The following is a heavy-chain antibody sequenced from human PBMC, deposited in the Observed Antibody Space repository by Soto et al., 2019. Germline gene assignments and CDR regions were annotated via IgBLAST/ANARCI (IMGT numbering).Heavy chain of an antibody. CDR3: VRDKDIVANYYYYYDMDV. V-gene: IGHV4-34*01. CDR2: INHSGST. Sequence: SETLSLTCAVYGGSFSGYYWSWIRQPPGEGLEWIGEINHSGSTNYNPSLKSRVTISVETSKNQFSLKLSSVTAADTAVYYCVRDKDIVANYYYYYDMDVWGKGTTVTVSS. CDR1: GGSFSGYY. D-gene: IGHD2-15*01. J-gene: IGHJ6*03.